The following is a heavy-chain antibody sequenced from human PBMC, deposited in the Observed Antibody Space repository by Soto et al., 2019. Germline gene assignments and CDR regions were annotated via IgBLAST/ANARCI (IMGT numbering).Heavy chain of an antibody. CDR1: GFTFSSSA. J-gene: IGHJ4*02. D-gene: IGHD3-22*01. Sequence: DVQLLESGGDLVQPGGSLRLTCVASGFTFSSSAMSWVRQAPGKGLEWISAISGSSGGTYYADSVKGRFAISRDNSKNTLCLQMNSLRAEDTALYYCAKGSSANRPYYFDYWGPGTLVTVSS. CDR3: AKGSSANRPYYFDY. CDR2: ISGSSGGT. V-gene: IGHV3-23*01.